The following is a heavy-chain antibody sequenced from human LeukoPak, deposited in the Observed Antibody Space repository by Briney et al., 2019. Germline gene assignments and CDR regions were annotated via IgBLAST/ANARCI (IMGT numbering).Heavy chain of an antibody. CDR1: GYTFTDYY. J-gene: IGHJ5*02. D-gene: IGHD3-10*01. CDR2: INPNSGVT. Sequence: ASVKASCKASGYTFTDYYIHWVRLAPGQGLEWMGWINPNSGVTNYAQQFQGRVTVTRDTSIRTVYMELTRLASDDTAVYYCATGPNIYGSGRSYYDPWGQGTLVTVSS. V-gene: IGHV1-2*02. CDR3: ATGPNIYGSGRSYYDP.